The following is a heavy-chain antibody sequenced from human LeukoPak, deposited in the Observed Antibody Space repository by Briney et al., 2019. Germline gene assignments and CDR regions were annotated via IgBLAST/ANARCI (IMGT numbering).Heavy chain of an antibody. V-gene: IGHV4-39*07. J-gene: IGHJ4*02. D-gene: IGHD5-12*01. Sequence: PSETLSLTCTVSGGSISSSSYYWGWIRQPPGKGLEWIGSIYYSGSTYYNPSLKSRVTISVDKSKNQFSLKLSSVTAADTAVYYCARAGSDDYIVATVPGPHVSYYFDYWGQGTLVTVSS. CDR1: GGSISSSSYY. CDR3: ARAGSDDYIVATVPGPHVSYYFDY. CDR2: IYYSGST.